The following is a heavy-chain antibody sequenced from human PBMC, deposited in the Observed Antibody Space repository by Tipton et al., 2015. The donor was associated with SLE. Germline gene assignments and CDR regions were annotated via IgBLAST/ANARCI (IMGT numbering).Heavy chain of an antibody. CDR1: GGSFSGYY. CDR2: INHSGST. J-gene: IGHJ4*02. V-gene: IGHV4-34*01. Sequence: TLSLTCAVYGGSFSGYYCSWIRQPPGKRLEWIGEINHSGSTNYNPSLKSRVTMSVDTSKNQFSLKLSSVTAADTAVYYCARGVLRPLDYWGQGTLVTVSS. D-gene: IGHD1-1*01. CDR3: ARGVLRPLDY.